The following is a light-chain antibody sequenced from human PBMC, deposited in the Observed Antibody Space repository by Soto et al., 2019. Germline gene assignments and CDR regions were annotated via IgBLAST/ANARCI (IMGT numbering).Light chain of an antibody. CDR1: QGITYW. CDR3: QQYNNWPRTWT. CDR2: AAS. Sequence: DIQMTQSPSSMSASLGDRVTITCRASQGITYWLAWYQQRPGRAPKCLIYAASILESGVPSRSTGSGSGTNFTLTINDLQPEDFAVYYWQQYNNWPRTWTLGQGTKVDIK. J-gene: IGKJ1*01. V-gene: IGKV1D-16*01.